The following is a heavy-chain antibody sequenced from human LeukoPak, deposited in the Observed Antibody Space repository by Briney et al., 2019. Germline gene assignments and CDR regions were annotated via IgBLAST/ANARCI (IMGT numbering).Heavy chain of an antibody. J-gene: IGHJ4*02. CDR2: ISYDGSNK. Sequence: PGRSLRLSCAASGFTFSSYAMHWVRQAPGKGLEWVAVISYDGSNKYYADSVKGRFTISRDNSKNTLYLQMNSLRAEDTAVYYCARAPGGGYYDFWSGYYPRYFDYWGQGTLVTVSS. D-gene: IGHD3-3*01. V-gene: IGHV3-30-3*01. CDR3: ARAPGGGYYDFWSGYYPRYFDY. CDR1: GFTFSSYA.